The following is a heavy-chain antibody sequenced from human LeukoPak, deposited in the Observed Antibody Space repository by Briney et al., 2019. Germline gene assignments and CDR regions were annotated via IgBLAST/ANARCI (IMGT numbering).Heavy chain of an antibody. CDR1: GFTFTTSA. V-gene: IGHV3-23*01. D-gene: IGHD2-15*01. CDR3: ARVDIVGTRKPCMDV. CDR2: ISASGDST. J-gene: IGHJ6*02. Sequence: PGGSLRLSCAASGFTFTTSAMTWVRQAPGKGLEWVSSISASGDSTNYPDSVKGRFLMLRDNSKDTNTLYLHMGSLRAEDTAVYYCARVDIVGTRKPCMDVWGQGTTVTVSS.